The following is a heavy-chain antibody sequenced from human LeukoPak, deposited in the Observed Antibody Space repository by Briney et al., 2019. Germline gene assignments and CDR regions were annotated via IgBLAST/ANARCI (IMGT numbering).Heavy chain of an antibody. Sequence: ASVKVSFKASGYTFTGYYMHWVRQAPGQGREWMGWINPNSGGTNYAQKFQGRVTMTRDTSISTAYMELSRLRSDDTAVYYCARGSWLFPYYYGMDVWGQGTTVTVSS. CDR2: INPNSGGT. CDR3: ARGSWLFPYYYGMDV. CDR1: GYTFTGYY. J-gene: IGHJ6*02. D-gene: IGHD3-9*01. V-gene: IGHV1-2*02.